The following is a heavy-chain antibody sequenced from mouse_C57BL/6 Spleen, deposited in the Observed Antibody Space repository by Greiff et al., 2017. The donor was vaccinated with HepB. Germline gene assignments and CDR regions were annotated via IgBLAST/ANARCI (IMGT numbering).Heavy chain of an antibody. Sequence: ESGGDLVKPGGSLKLSCAASGFTFSSYGMSWVRQTPDKRLEWVATISSGGSYTYYPDSVKGRFTISRDNAKNTLYLQMSSLKSEDTAMYYCARDWDGFDYWGQGTTLTVSS. CDR1: GFTFSSYG. J-gene: IGHJ2*01. CDR3: ARDWDGFDY. CDR2: ISSGGSYT. D-gene: IGHD4-1*01. V-gene: IGHV5-6*01.